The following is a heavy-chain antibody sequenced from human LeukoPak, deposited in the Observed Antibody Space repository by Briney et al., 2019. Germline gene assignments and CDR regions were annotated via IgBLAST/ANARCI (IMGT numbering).Heavy chain of an antibody. D-gene: IGHD5-24*01. CDR1: GYNLISYY. Sequence: GASVKVSCKASGYNLISYYMHWVRQAPGQGLEWMGWINPNTGDTKYAQKFQGRVSLTRDTSISTAYMELSSLSSDDTAIYYCARDLQEIPRPGRVDYWGQGTLVTVSS. CDR2: INPNTGDT. V-gene: IGHV1-2*02. J-gene: IGHJ4*02. CDR3: ARDLQEIPRPGRVDY.